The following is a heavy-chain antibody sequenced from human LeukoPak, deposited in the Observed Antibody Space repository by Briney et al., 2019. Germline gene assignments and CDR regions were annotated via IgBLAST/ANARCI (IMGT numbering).Heavy chain of an antibody. Sequence: PGGSLRLSCAASGFTFSSFAMSWVRQAPGKELEWISVISASGGSTYYADSVKGRFTISRDNSKNTLHLQMNSLRAEDTAVYYCAKGISIYSYFDNWGQGTLVTVSS. J-gene: IGHJ4*02. CDR2: ISASGGST. CDR1: GFTFSSFA. CDR3: AKGISIYSYFDN. D-gene: IGHD3-16*02. V-gene: IGHV3-23*01.